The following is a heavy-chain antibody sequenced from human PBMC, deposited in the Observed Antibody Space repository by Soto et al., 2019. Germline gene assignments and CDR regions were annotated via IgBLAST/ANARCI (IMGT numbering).Heavy chain of an antibody. CDR3: ARGADYGTSLDY. Sequence: QVQLQESGPGLVKPSPTLSLTCTVSGGSISSGGYYWSWIRQHPGKGLEWIGYIYYSGSTYYNPSPKSRVTISVDTSKNQFSLKLSSVTAADTAVYYCARGADYGTSLDYWGQGTLVTVSS. CDR1: GGSISSGGYY. J-gene: IGHJ4*02. V-gene: IGHV4-31*03. D-gene: IGHD3-10*01. CDR2: IYYSGST.